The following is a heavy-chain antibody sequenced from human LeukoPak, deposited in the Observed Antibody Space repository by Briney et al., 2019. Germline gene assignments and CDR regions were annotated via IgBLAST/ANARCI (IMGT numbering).Heavy chain of an antibody. D-gene: IGHD3-3*01. V-gene: IGHV3-9*01. CDR1: GFNFDEYA. J-gene: IGHJ4*02. Sequence: TGRSLRLSCTASGFNFDEYAMHWVRQVPGKGLEWVSGISWTSGNIGYADSVEGRFTISRDNAKNSLYLQMNSLRPEDTALYYCAKTRGPKRYEDFDYWGQGTLVPVSS. CDR2: ISWTSGNI. CDR3: AKTRGPKRYEDFDY.